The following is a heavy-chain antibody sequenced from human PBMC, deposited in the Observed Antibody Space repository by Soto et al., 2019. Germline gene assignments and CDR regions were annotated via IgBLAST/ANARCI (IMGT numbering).Heavy chain of an antibody. CDR2: IYPGDSDT. CDR1: GYTFTNYW. V-gene: IGHV5-51*01. CDR3: AASIFYYGMDV. Sequence: GESLKISCQGSGYTFTNYWIGWVRQMPGKGLEWMGIIYPGDSDTKYNPSFQGQVTISADKSITTTYLQWSSLKASDTAIYYCAASIFYYGMDVWGQGTTVTVPS. J-gene: IGHJ6*02.